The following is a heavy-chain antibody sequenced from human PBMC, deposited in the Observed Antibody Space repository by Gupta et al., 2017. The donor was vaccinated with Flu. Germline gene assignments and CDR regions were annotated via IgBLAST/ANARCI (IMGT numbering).Heavy chain of an antibody. Sequence: CAASGFTFTNYAMSWVRQAPGKGLEWVSAIGGSGYDTYYAGSVKGRVTISRDNSKNTLSLQVNSLRAEDTALYYCARDEGGSWFRYWGQGTLVTVSS. CDR3: ARDEGGSWFRY. CDR1: GFTFTNYA. J-gene: IGHJ4*02. V-gene: IGHV3-23*01. D-gene: IGHD6-13*01. CDR2: IGGSGYDT.